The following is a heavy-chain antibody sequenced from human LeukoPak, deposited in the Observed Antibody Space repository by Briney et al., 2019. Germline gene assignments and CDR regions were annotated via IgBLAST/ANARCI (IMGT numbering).Heavy chain of an antibody. V-gene: IGHV4-39*01. CDR1: GGSISSNSYY. CDR3: AAEKNTYYDFWSGYYTNWFDP. Sequence: SETQSLTCTVSGGSISSNSYYWGWIRQPPGRGLEWIGRIYHSGSTYYNPSLKSRVTISVDTSKNQFSLKLSSVTAADTAVYFCAAEKNTYYDFWSGYYTNWFDPWGQGTLVTVSS. J-gene: IGHJ5*02. CDR2: IYHSGST. D-gene: IGHD3-3*01.